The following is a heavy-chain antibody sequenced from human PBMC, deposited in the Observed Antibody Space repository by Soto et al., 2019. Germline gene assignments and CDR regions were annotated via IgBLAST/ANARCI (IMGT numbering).Heavy chain of an antibody. CDR3: AKGSGRAVADKGICYYGMDV. D-gene: IGHD6-19*01. CDR1: GFSFSSYA. J-gene: IGHJ6*02. CDR2: ISDSGGST. V-gene: IGHV3-23*01. Sequence: EVQLLESGGGLVKPGGSLRLSCAASGFSFSSYAMTWVRQAPGKGLEWVSGISDSGGSTYYADSVKGRFTISRDNSKNMLYRPMNSLRAKDTGVYYCAKGSGRAVADKGICYYGMDVWGQGTTVTVSS.